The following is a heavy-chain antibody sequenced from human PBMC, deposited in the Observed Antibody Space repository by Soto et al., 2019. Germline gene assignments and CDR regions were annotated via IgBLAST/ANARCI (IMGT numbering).Heavy chain of an antibody. V-gene: IGHV4-61*01. Sequence: PSETLSLTCTVSGGSVSSGRYYWSWIRQPPGKGLEWIGYIYYSGSTNYNPSLKSRVTISVDTSKNQFSLKLSSVTAADTAVYYCARGAVLGASTLRGYYYYGMDVWGQGTTVTVSS. CDR3: ARGAVLGASTLRGYYYYGMDV. CDR1: GGSVSSGRYY. CDR2: IYYSGST. D-gene: IGHD1-26*01. J-gene: IGHJ6*02.